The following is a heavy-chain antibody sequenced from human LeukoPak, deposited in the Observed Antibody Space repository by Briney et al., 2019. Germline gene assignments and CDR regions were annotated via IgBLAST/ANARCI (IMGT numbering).Heavy chain of an antibody. D-gene: IGHD3-10*01. CDR2: ISYDGSSK. CDR3: ARDWEYYYGSGVLYY. V-gene: IGHV3-30*04. CDR1: GFTFSSYA. J-gene: IGHJ4*02. Sequence: PGGSLRLSCAASGFTFSSYAMHWVRQAPGKGLEWVAVISYDGSSKYYADSVKGRFTISRDNSKNTLYLQMNSLRAEDTAVYYCARDWEYYYGSGVLYYWGQGTLVTVSS.